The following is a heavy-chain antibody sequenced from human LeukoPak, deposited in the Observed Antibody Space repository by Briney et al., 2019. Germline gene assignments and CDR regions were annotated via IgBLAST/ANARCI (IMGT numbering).Heavy chain of an antibody. V-gene: IGHV4-59*08. CDR1: GGSISSYY. CDR2: INYSGST. CDR3: ARHCSSTSCHYYYMDV. J-gene: IGHJ6*03. D-gene: IGHD2-2*01. Sequence: SETLSLTCTVSGGSISSYYLSWIRQPPGKGLEWIGYINYSGSTTYNPSLRGRVTISVDTYKNQFSLKLSPVTAADTAVYYCARHCSSTSCHYYYMDVWGKGTTVTVSS.